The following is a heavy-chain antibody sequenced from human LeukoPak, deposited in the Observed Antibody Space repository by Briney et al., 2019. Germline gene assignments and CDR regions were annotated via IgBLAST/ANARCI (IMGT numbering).Heavy chain of an antibody. D-gene: IGHD4-23*01. V-gene: IGHV3-74*01. CDR2: IKSDGSSS. J-gene: IGHJ4*02. CDR3: VRDLDLGGYSSFEY. Sequence: SGGSLRLSCAASGFTFSSYFWMHWVRQAPGKRLVWVSRIKSDGSSSTYADSVKGRFTISRDNAKNSLYLQMNTLRAEDTAVYYCVRDLDLGGYSSFEYWGQGTLVTVSS. CDR1: GFTFSSYFW.